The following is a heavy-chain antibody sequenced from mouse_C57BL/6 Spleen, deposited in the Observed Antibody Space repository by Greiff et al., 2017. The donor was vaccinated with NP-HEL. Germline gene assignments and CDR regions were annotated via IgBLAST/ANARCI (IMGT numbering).Heavy chain of an antibody. V-gene: IGHV1-54*01. D-gene: IGHD4-1*01. CDR1: GYAFTNYL. CDR3: AREGLLGRFAY. J-gene: IGHJ3*01. Sequence: QVQLQQSGAELVRPGTSVKVSCKASGYAFTNYLIEWVKQRPGQGLEWIGVINPGSGGTNYNEKFKGKATLTADKSSSTGYMQLSSLTSEDSAVYFCAREGLLGRFAYWGQGTLVTVSA. CDR2: INPGSGGT.